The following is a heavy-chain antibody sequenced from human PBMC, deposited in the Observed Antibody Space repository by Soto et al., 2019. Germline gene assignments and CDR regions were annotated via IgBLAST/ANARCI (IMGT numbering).Heavy chain of an antibody. CDR3: ARDMYYDILTGYYNGHWFDP. Sequence: QVQLVESGGGLVKPGGSLRLSCAASGFTFSDYYMSWIRQAPGKGLEWVSYISSSSSYTNYADSVKGRFTISRDNAKNSLYLQMNSLRAEDTAVYYCARDMYYDILTGYYNGHWFDPWGQGTLVTVSS. CDR1: GFTFSDYY. J-gene: IGHJ5*02. CDR2: ISSSSSYT. V-gene: IGHV3-11*05. D-gene: IGHD3-9*01.